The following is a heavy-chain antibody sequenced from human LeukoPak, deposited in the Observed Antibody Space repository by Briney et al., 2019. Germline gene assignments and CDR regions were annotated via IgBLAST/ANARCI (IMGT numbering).Heavy chain of an antibody. V-gene: IGHV3-53*01. CDR2: IYSGGST. J-gene: IGHJ6*02. CDR3: ARDQVMSSGWYFIHYGMDV. D-gene: IGHD6-19*01. CDR1: GFTVSSNY. Sequence: QPGGSLRLSCAASGFTVSSNYMSWVRQAPGKGLEWVSVIYSGGSTYYADSVKGRFTISRDNSKNTLYLQMNSLRAEDTAVYYCARDQVMSSGWYFIHYGMDVWGQGTTVTVSS.